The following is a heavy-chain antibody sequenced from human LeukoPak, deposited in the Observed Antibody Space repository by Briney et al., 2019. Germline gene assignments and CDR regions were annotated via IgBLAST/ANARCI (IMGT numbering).Heavy chain of an antibody. CDR3: ARDRLSYGGNSGSFDY. V-gene: IGHV3-21*01. Sequence: GGSLRLSCAAYGFTFSSYSMNLVRQAPGKGLEWVSSISSSSSYIYYADSVKGRFTISRDNAKNSLYLQMNSLRAEDTAVYYCARDRLSYGGNSGSFDYWGQGTLVTVSS. J-gene: IGHJ4*02. CDR2: ISSSSSYI. CDR1: GFTFSSYS. D-gene: IGHD4-23*01.